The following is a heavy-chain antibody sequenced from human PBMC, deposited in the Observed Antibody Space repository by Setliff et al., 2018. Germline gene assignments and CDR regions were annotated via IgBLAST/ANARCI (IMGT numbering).Heavy chain of an antibody. D-gene: IGHD3-10*01. CDR3: ARHKSNGSGSYPSLYMDV. CDR2: IYAGGST. V-gene: IGHV4-61*09. CDR1: GGSISSGSYY. J-gene: IGHJ6*03. Sequence: PSETLSLTCTVSGGSISSGSYYWSWIRQPAGKGLEWIGHIYAGGSTNYNPSLKSRVTISVDTSKNQFSLKLSSVTAADTAVYYCARHKSNGSGSYPSLYMDVWGKGIMVTVSS.